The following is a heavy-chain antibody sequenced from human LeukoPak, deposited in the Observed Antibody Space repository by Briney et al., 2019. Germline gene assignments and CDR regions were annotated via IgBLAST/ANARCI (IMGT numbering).Heavy chain of an antibody. CDR3: ARDLYSRGWYCSGGSCYHKGAFDI. V-gene: IGHV1-18*04. CDR2: ISVYNGNT. Sequence: ASVKVSCKASGYTFTSYYMHWVRQAPGQGLEWMGWISVYNGNTNYAQKLQGRVTMTTDTSTSIAYMELRSLRSDDTAVYYCARDLYSRGWYCSGGSCYHKGAFDIWGQGTMVTVSS. J-gene: IGHJ3*02. CDR1: GYTFTSYY. D-gene: IGHD2-15*01.